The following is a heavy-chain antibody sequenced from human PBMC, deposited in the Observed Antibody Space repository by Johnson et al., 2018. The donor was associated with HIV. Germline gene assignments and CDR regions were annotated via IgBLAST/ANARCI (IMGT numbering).Heavy chain of an antibody. CDR3: AKDRRTYSSSADAFDI. Sequence: QVQLVESGGGVVRPGGSLRLSCAASGFTFDDYGMHWVRQAPGKGLEWVAVISNDGSKKCSADSVKGRFTISRDNSKNTLYLQMNSLRAEDTAVYYCAKDRRTYSSSADAFDIWGQGTMVTVSS. CDR2: ISNDGSKK. J-gene: IGHJ3*02. D-gene: IGHD6-6*01. CDR1: GFTFDDYG. V-gene: IGHV3-30*18.